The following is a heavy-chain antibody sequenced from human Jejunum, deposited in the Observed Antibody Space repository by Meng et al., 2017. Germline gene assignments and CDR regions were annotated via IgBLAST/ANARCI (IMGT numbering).Heavy chain of an antibody. CDR1: GGSFNSYF. J-gene: IGHJ4*02. CDR3: ARGPNWDDRLRY. V-gene: IGHV4-34*01. CDR2: INQNGRT. D-gene: IGHD1-1*01. Sequence: QGHLRQWGAGPLKTSETPSLTCGVYGGSFNSYFWNWIRQPPGKGLEWIGEINQNGRTNYNPSLESRVTISMDKSKKEFSLRLASVTAADTALYYCARGPNWDDRLRYWGQGALVTVSS.